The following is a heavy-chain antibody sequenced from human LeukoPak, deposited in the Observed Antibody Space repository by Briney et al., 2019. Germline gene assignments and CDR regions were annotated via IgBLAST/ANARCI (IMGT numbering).Heavy chain of an antibody. D-gene: IGHD3-22*01. CDR2: IYTSGST. J-gene: IGHJ4*02. Sequence: SETLSLTCTVSGDSISGGSYYWSWIRQPAGKGLEWIGRIYTSGSTNYNPSLNSRVTISVDTSKNQFSLKLTSVTAADTAVYYCAREVNYYDSSGPGHWGQGTLVTVSS. CDR3: AREVNYYDSSGPGH. CDR1: GDSISGGSYY. V-gene: IGHV4-61*02.